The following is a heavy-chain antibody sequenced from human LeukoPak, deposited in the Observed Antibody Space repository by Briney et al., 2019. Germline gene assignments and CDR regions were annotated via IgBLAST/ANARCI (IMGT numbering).Heavy chain of an antibody. J-gene: IGHJ6*03. CDR3: ARDFYYYDSSGYSLGYMDV. D-gene: IGHD3-22*01. CDR2: INSDGSST. V-gene: IGHV3-74*01. CDR1: GFTFSSYW. Sequence: GGSLRLSCAASGFTFSSYWMHWVRQAPGKGLVWVSRINSDGSSTSYADSVKGRFTISRDNAKNTLYLQMNSLRAEDTAVYYCARDFYYYDSSGYSLGYMDVWGKGTTVTISS.